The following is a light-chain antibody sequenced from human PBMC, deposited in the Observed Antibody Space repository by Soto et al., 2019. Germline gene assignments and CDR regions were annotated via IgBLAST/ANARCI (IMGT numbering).Light chain of an antibody. CDR2: GAS. J-gene: IGKJ1*01. CDR3: QQDGSSWK. V-gene: IGKV3-20*01. Sequence: EIVLTQSPGTLSLSPGERATLSCRASQSVSSSYLAWYQQKPGQAPRLLIYGASSRATGIPDRFSGSGSKTDFTLTISRLEPEDFAVYYCQQDGSSWKFRQGTKV. CDR1: QSVSSSY.